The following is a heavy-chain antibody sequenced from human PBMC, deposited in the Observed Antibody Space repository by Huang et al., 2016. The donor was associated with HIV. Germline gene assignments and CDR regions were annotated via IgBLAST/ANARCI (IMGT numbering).Heavy chain of an antibody. CDR2: NSGNNDDT. V-gene: IGHV1-18*01. D-gene: IGHD2-21*01. Sequence: QVQLVQSVPEVKKPGASVKVSCKTSGYTFTNYGISWVRQAPGQGLEWMGWNSGNNDDTHYAQIVQGRVTMTTDSATTTDYLELRSLTSDDTAIYYCARDGGGRNDLDYWGRGTLVTVSS. CDR1: GYTFTNYG. CDR3: ARDGGGRNDLDY. J-gene: IGHJ4*02.